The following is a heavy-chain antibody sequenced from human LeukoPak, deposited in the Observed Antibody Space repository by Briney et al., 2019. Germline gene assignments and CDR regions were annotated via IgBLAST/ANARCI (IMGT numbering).Heavy chain of an antibody. J-gene: IGHJ4*02. V-gene: IGHV1-46*01. CDR1: GYTFTSYY. Sequence: ASVKVCCKASGYTFTSYYMHWVRQAPGQGLEWMGIINPSGGSTSYAQKFQGRVTMTRDTSTGTVYMELSSLRSEDTAVYYCARGYCSGGSCYPAGYFDYWGQGTLVTVSS. CDR3: ARGYCSGGSCYPAGYFDY. D-gene: IGHD2-15*01. CDR2: INPSGGST.